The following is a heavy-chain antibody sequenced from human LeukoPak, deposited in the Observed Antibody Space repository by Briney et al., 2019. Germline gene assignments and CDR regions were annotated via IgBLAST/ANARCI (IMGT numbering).Heavy chain of an antibody. CDR3: ARDQNKYDSSGYYYYQYGMDV. V-gene: IGHV4-30-4*01. D-gene: IGHD3-22*01. CDR1: GGSISSGDYY. J-gene: IGHJ6*02. CDR2: IYYSGNT. Sequence: PSQTLSLTCTVSGGSISSGDYYWTWIRQPPGKGLEWIGYIYYSGNTHYNPSLKSRVSISVDTAKNQFSLNLSSVTAADTAVYYCARDQNKYDSSGYYYYQYGMDVWGQGITVTVSS.